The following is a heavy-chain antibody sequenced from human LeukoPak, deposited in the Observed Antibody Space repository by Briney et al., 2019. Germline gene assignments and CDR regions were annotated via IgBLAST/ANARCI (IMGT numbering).Heavy chain of an antibody. V-gene: IGHV4-59*11. CDR1: GGSIRSHY. CDR2: IYYTGST. CDR3: ASLTGYYEPRFDY. Sequence: SETLSLTCTVSGGSIRSHYWSWIRQPPGKGLEWIGHIYYTGSTNYNPSLKSRITISIDTSKNQFSLNLSSVTAADTAVYYCASLTGYYEPRFDYWGQGTLVTVSS. J-gene: IGHJ4*02. D-gene: IGHD3-9*01.